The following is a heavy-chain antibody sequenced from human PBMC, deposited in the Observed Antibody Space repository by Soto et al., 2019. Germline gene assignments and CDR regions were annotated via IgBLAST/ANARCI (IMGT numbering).Heavy chain of an antibody. CDR2: IYHSGST. J-gene: IGHJ4*02. Sequence: LSLTCAVSGGSISSGGYSWSWIRQPPGKGLEWIGYIYHSGSTYYNPSLKSRVTISVDRSKNQFSLKLSSVTAADTAVYYCATAPGPYWGQGTLVTVSS. V-gene: IGHV4-30-2*01. CDR1: GGSISSGGYS. CDR3: ATAPGPY.